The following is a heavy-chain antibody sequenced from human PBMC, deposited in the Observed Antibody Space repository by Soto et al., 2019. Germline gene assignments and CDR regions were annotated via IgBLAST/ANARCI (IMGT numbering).Heavy chain of an antibody. J-gene: IGHJ4*02. Sequence: QVQLLQSGAEVKKPGSSVKVSCTSSGGSLRNSVISWVRQAPAQRREWMGGVIPILGTANSAQKFKGRVTMTADEATSTAYMDLSSLSPDDTAVYYCARLGHPGHWGPGTLVIVSS. V-gene: IGHV1-69*01. CDR3: ARLGHPGH. CDR1: GGSLRNSV. CDR2: VIPILGTA.